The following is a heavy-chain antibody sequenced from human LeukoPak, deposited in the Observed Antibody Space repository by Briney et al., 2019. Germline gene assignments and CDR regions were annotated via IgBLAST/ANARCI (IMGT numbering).Heavy chain of an antibody. V-gene: IGHV3-7*01. CDR1: GFTFSSYW. CDR2: IKQDGSEK. J-gene: IGHJ5*02. CDR3: ARDLVDYDFWSGPS. Sequence: GGSLRLSCAASGFTFSSYWMSWVRLAPGKGLEWVANIKQDGSEKYYVDSVKGRFTISRDNAKNSLYLQMNSLRAEDTAVYYCARDLVDYDFWSGPSWGQGTLVTVSS. D-gene: IGHD3-3*01.